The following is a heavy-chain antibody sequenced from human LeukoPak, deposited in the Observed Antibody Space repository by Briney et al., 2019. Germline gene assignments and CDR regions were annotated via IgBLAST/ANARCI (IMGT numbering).Heavy chain of an antibody. V-gene: IGHV3-30*04. CDR2: ISYDGGNE. Sequence: GGSLTLSCAASGFSFSRSAMHWVRQAPGKGLEWVALISYDGGNEYYGDSVKGRFTVSRDNSKNTLYLQMSSVRADDTAVYYCGRAGFGELYPYVDSWGQGTLVTVSS. J-gene: IGHJ4*02. CDR1: GFSFSRSA. CDR3: GRAGFGELYPYVDS. D-gene: IGHD3-16*01.